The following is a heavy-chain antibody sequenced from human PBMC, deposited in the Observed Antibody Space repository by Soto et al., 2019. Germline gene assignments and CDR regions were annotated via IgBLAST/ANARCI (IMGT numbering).Heavy chain of an antibody. J-gene: IGHJ4*02. V-gene: IGHV4-31*06. CDR1: GDSISSATHY. CDR3: VARITYIYNEFDS. D-gene: IGHD1-1*01. CDR2: VSSSGNS. Sequence: SETLSLTCTVSGDSISSATHYWNWIRQHPGKGLEWIGYVSSSGNSYYSPSLKSRVFMSVDTSKNLFSLNLSSVTAADTAISHSVARITYIYNEFDSWGQGTQVTVSS.